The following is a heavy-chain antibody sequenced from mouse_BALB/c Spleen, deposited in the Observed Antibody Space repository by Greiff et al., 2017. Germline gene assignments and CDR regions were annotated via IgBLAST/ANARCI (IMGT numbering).Heavy chain of an antibody. CDR2: INPSNGGT. J-gene: IGHJ4*01. Sequence: QVQLKQPGAELVKPGASVKLSCKASGYTFTSYYMYWVKQRPGQGLEWIGGINPSNGGTNFNEKFKSKATLTVDKSSSTAYMQLSSLTSEDSAVYYCTRGATATFYAMDYWGQGTSVTVSS. V-gene: IGHV1S81*02. CDR1: GYTFTSYY. CDR3: TRGATATFYAMDY. D-gene: IGHD1-2*01.